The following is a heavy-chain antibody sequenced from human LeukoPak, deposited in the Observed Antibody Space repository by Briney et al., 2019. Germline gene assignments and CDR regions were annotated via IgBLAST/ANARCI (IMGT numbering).Heavy chain of an antibody. CDR3: AKDHYYGSGSPRLDY. Sequence: PGGSLRLSCAASGFTFSIYAMSWVRQAPGKGLEWVSAISDGGGSTYYADSVKGWFTISRDNPKNTLYLQMYSLRAEDTAVYYCAKDHYYGSGSPRLDYWGQGTLVTVSS. CDR2: ISDGGGST. V-gene: IGHV3-23*01. D-gene: IGHD3-10*01. J-gene: IGHJ4*02. CDR1: GFTFSIYA.